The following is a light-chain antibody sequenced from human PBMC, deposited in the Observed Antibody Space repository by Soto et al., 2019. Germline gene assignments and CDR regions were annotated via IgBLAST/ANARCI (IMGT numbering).Light chain of an antibody. V-gene: IGKV3-20*01. CDR3: QQYSTLPHT. J-gene: IGKJ2*01. CDR1: QSVSNSF. CDR2: GIS. Sequence: ESVLTQSPGTLSLSPGERATLSCRASQSVSNSFFAWYQQKPGQAPRLLIYGISSRATGIPDRFSGSGSVTDYTLTISRLEPEAFVVYYCQQYSTLPHTFGQGTKLEVK.